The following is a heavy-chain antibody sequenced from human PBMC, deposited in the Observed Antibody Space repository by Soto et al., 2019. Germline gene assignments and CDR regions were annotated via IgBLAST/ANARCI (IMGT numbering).Heavy chain of an antibody. CDR1: GYTLTELS. D-gene: IGHD3-16*02. Sequence: ASVKVSCKVSGYTLTELSMHWVRQAPGKGLEWMGGFDPEDGETIYAQKFQGRVTMTTDTSTGTAYMELSSLRSDDTAVYYCARFYDYIWGSYRPYYFDYWGQGTLVTVSS. CDR2: FDPEDGET. V-gene: IGHV1-24*01. J-gene: IGHJ4*02. CDR3: ARFYDYIWGSYRPYYFDY.